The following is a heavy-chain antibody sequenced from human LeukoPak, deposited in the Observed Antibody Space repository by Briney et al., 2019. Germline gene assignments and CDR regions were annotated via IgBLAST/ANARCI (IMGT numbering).Heavy chain of an antibody. V-gene: IGHV3-33*01. D-gene: IGHD6-25*01. Sequence: PGGSLRLSCAASGFPFSSYGMHWVRQAPGKGLEWAARLVHDARSDYANSVKGRFSISRDDSKNTLFLDMSNLRVEDTALYYCARDLSAAFDFWGQGVLVTVSS. CDR2: LVHDARS. CDR3: ARDLSAAFDF. J-gene: IGHJ4*02. CDR1: GFPFSSYG.